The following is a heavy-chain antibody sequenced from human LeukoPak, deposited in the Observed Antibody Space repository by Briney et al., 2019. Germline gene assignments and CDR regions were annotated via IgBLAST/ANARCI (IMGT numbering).Heavy chain of an antibody. CDR1: GDSVSSNDAV. J-gene: IGHJ4*02. V-gene: IGHV6-1*01. CDR2: TYYRSKWYY. CDR3: ARENTLVLGTRNPFDY. Sequence: SQTLSLTCAISGDSVSSNDAVWNWIRQSPSRGLEWLGRTYYRSKWYYDYAVSVTSRITINPDTSKNQFSLQLNSVTPKDTAVYYCARENTLVLGTRNPFDYWGQGTLVTVSS. D-gene: IGHD3-10*01.